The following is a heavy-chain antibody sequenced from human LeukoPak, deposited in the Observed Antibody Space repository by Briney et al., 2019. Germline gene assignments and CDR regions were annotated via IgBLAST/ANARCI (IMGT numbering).Heavy chain of an antibody. J-gene: IGHJ5*02. CDR1: GFTFSDSA. CDR3: TTPNEGNWFDP. CDR2: IRDKGYGHAT. D-gene: IGHD2-8*01. V-gene: IGHV3-73*01. Sequence: GGSLKLSCAASGFTFSDSAIHWVRQASGKELEWVGRIRDKGYGHATAYAASVKGRFTLSRDDSKNTAYLQMSSLKTEDTALYYCTTPNEGNWFDPWGQGTLVTVSS.